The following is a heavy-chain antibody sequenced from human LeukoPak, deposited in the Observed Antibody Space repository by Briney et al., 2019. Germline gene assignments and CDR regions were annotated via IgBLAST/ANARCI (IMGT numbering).Heavy chain of an antibody. V-gene: IGHV4-38-2*02. CDR2: IYHSGST. CDR1: GYSISSGYY. Sequence: PSETLSLTCTVSGYSISSGYYWGWIRQPPGKGLEWIGSIYHSGSTNYNPSLKSRVTISVDTSKNQFSLKLSSVTAADTAVYYCARDRPLYGRGAFDYWGQGTLVTVSS. D-gene: IGHD4-17*01. J-gene: IGHJ4*02. CDR3: ARDRPLYGRGAFDY.